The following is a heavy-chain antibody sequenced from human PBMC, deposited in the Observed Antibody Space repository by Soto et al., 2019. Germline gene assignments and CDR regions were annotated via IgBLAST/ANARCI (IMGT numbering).Heavy chain of an antibody. D-gene: IGHD6-6*01. V-gene: IGHV3-48*02. CDR1: GFTFRSYS. CDR3: ARPEYSSSSYGMDV. Sequence: GGSLRLSCAASGFTFRSYSMNWVRQAPGKGLEWVSYISSSSTIYYADSVKGRFTISRDNAKNSLYLQMNSLRDEDTAVYYCARPEYSSSSYGMDVWGQGTTVTVSS. J-gene: IGHJ6*02. CDR2: ISSSSTI.